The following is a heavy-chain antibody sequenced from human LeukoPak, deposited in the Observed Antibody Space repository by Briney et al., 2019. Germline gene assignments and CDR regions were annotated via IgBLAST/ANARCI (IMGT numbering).Heavy chain of an antibody. CDR2: IKQDGSEK. V-gene: IGHV3-7*01. CDR1: GFTFSSYW. D-gene: IGHD2-2*01. Sequence: GGSLRLSCAASGFTFSSYWMSWVRQAPGKGLEWVANIKQDGSEKYYVDSVKGRFTISRDNAKNTLYLQMNSLRAEDTAVHYCARTPAAMRGWYYYYYMDVWGKGTTVTVSS. J-gene: IGHJ6*03. CDR3: ARTPAAMRGWYYYYYMDV.